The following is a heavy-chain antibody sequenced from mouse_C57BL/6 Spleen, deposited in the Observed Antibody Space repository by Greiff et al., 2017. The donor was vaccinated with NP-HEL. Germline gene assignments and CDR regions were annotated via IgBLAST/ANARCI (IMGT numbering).Heavy chain of an antibody. J-gene: IGHJ4*01. CDR1: GYTFTSYW. V-gene: IGHV1-69*01. D-gene: IGHD2-1*01. Sequence: VQLQQPGAELVMPGASVKLSCKASGYTFTSYWMHWVKQRPGQGLEWIGEIDPSDSYTNYNQKFKGKSTLTVDKSSRTAYMQLSSLTSEDSAVYYCARRGGYGNYRNYAMDYWGQGTSVTVSS. CDR3: ARRGGYGNYRNYAMDY. CDR2: IDPSDSYT.